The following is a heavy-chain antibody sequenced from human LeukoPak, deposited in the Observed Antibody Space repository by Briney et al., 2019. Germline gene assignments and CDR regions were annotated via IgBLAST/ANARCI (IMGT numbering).Heavy chain of an antibody. CDR3: AKAGDYSDSSGRYLDYFDY. V-gene: IGHV3-30*18. Sequence: GGSARLSCAASGFTFSSYGMHWARQAPGKGLEWVAVISYDGSNKYYADSVKGRFTISRDNSKNTLYLQMNSLRAEDTAVYYCAKAGDYSDSSGRYLDYFDYWGQGALGTVSS. J-gene: IGHJ4*02. CDR2: ISYDGSNK. CDR1: GFTFSSYG. D-gene: IGHD3-22*01.